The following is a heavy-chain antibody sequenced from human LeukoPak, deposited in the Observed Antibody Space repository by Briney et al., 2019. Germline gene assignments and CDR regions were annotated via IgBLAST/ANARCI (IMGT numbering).Heavy chain of an antibody. D-gene: IGHD5-12*01. V-gene: IGHV3-30*02. CDR2: IWYDGSNK. Sequence: GGSLRLSCAASGFTFSSYGMHWVRQAPGKGLEWVAVIWYDGSNKYYADSVKGRFTISRDNSKNTLYLQMSSLRAEDTAVYYCVKDQSGYDPGEWGQGTLVTVSS. CDR3: VKDQSGYDPGE. J-gene: IGHJ4*02. CDR1: GFTFSSYG.